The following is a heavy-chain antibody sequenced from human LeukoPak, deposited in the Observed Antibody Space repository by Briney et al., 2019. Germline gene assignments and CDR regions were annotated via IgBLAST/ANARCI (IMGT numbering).Heavy chain of an antibody. CDR1: GFTFSSYG. D-gene: IGHD3-22*01. CDR3: ARDPYYDSSPGGFDY. J-gene: IGHJ4*02. CDR2: IWYDGSNK. Sequence: GGSLRLSCAASGFTFSSYGMHWVRQAPGKGLEWVAVIWYDGSNKYYADSVKGRFTISRDNSKNTLYLQMNSLRAEDTAVYYCARDPYYDSSPGGFDYWGQGTLVTVSS. V-gene: IGHV3-33*01.